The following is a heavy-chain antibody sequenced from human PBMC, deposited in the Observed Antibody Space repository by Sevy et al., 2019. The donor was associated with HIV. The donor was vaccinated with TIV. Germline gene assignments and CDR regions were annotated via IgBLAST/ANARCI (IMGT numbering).Heavy chain of an antibody. CDR2: ISYDGSNK. V-gene: IGHV3-30-3*01. J-gene: IGHJ6*02. CDR1: GFTFSSYA. CDR3: AREERGGITIFGVVTPYYYYGMDV. D-gene: IGHD3-3*01. Sequence: GGSLRLSCAASGFTFSSYAMHWVRQAPGKGLEWVAVISYDGSNKYYADSVKGRFTISRDNSKNTLYLQMNRLRAEDTAVYYYAREERGGITIFGVVTPYYYYGMDVWGQGTTVTVSS.